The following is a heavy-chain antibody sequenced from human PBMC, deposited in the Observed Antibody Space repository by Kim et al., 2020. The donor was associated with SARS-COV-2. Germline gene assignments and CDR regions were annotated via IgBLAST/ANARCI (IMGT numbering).Heavy chain of an antibody. V-gene: IGHV3-74*01. CDR2: IDSAGSST. CDR1: GFTFSSNW. CDR3: ARGNHGRFDY. Sequence: GGSLRLSCAASGFTFSSNWIHWVRQAPGKGLVWVSRIDSAGSSTIYADSVKGRFTISRDNAKNTLYLQMNSLRAEDSAVYYCARGNHGRFDYWGQGTVVTVSS. J-gene: IGHJ4*02. D-gene: IGHD1-26*01.